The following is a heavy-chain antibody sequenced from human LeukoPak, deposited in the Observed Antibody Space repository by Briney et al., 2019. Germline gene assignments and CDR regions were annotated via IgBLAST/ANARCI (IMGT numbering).Heavy chain of an antibody. D-gene: IGHD5-24*01. V-gene: IGHV1-24*01. CDR3: VAGEMATIYYFDY. CDR1: GYTLTELS. Sequence: ASVKVSCKVSGYTLTELSMHWVRQAPGKGLEWMGGFDPEDGETIYAQKFQGRVTMTEDTSTDTAYMELSSLRSEDTAVYYCVAGEMATIYYFDYWGQGTLVTVSS. J-gene: IGHJ4*02. CDR2: FDPEDGET.